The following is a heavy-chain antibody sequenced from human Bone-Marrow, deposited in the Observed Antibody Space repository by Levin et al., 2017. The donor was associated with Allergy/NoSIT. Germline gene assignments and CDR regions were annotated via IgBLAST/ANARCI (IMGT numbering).Heavy chain of an antibody. CDR3: ARDREGYSSGLVRAFDS. CDR1: GGSISSSNW. D-gene: IGHD6-19*01. V-gene: IGHV4-4*02. CDR2: IYHSGST. Sequence: SETLSLTCAVSGGSISSSNWWSWVRQPPGKGLEWIGEIYHSGSTNYNPSLKSRVTISVDKSKNQFSLKLSSVTAADTAVYYCARDREGYSSGLVRAFDSWGQGTMVTVSS. J-gene: IGHJ3*02.